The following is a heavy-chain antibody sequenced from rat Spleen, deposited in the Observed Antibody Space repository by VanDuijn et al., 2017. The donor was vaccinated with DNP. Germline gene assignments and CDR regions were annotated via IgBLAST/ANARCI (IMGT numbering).Heavy chain of an antibody. CDR3: ARQDGGYGGY. Sequence: EVQLVESGGGLVQPGRSLKLSCAASGFTFSDYYMAWVRQAPKKGLEWVASISYEGSSTYYGDSVKGRFTISRDNAKSTLYLQMNSLRAEDTATYYCARQDGGYGGYWGQGVMVTVSS. V-gene: IGHV5-22*01. D-gene: IGHD1-11*01. CDR1: GFTFSDYY. CDR2: ISYEGSST. J-gene: IGHJ2*01.